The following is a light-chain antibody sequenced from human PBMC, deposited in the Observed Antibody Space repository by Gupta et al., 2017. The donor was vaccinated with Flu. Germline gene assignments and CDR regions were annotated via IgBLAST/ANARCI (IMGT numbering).Light chain of an antibody. CDR2: GAS. Sequence: ENVLSQSPGTLSLSTGERATLSCRASQSVSDSYLAWYQQKPGQAPRLLIYGASSRATGIPDRFSGSGSGTDFTLIISRPEPEDSAVYYCQQESSSPLTFGGGTKVEMK. J-gene: IGKJ4*01. CDR1: QSVSDSY. CDR3: QQESSSPLT. V-gene: IGKV3-20*01.